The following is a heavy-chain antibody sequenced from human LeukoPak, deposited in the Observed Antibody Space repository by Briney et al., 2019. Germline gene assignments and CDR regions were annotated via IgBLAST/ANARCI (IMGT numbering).Heavy chain of an antibody. Sequence: ASVKVSCKASGYTFTGYYMHWVRQAPGQGLEWMGWINPNSGGTNYAQKFQGRVTMTRGTSISTAYMELSRLRSDDTAVYYCASWTAMPYYYYGMDVWGQGTTVTVSS. CDR3: ASWTAMPYYYYGMDV. D-gene: IGHD5-18*01. CDR2: INPNSGGT. V-gene: IGHV1-2*02. J-gene: IGHJ6*02. CDR1: GYTFTGYY.